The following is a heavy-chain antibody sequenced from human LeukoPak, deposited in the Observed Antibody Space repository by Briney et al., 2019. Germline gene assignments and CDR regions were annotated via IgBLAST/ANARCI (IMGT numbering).Heavy chain of an antibody. CDR2: IYYSGST. CDR3: ARTGLRFQTGYHMDV. CDR1: GGSISSYY. V-gene: IGHV4-59*01. J-gene: IGHJ6*03. D-gene: IGHD3-3*01. Sequence: PSETLSLTCTVSGGSISSYYWSWIRQPPGKGLEWIGYIYYSGSTHYNPSLKSRVTISADTSNNQFSLKLTSATAADTAVYYCARTGLRFQTGYHMDVRGKGTTVTVSS.